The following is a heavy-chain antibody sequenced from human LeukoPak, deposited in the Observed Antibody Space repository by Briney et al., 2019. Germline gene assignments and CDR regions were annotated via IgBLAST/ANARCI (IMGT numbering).Heavy chain of an antibody. V-gene: IGHV1-18*01. CDR3: ARVIVESEYYYDSSGYRANWFDP. J-gene: IGHJ5*02. CDR2: ISAYNGNT. D-gene: IGHD3-22*01. CDR1: GYTFTSYG. Sequence: ASVKVSCKASGYTFTSYGISWVRQAPGQGLEWMGWISAYNGNTNYAQKLQGRVTMTTDTSTSTAYMELRSLRSDDTVVYYCARVIVESEYYYDSSGYRANWFDPWGQGTLVTVSS.